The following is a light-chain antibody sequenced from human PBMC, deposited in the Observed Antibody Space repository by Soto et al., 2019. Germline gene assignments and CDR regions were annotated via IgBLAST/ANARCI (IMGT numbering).Light chain of an antibody. CDR3: SSYTSSSTLIV. J-gene: IGLJ1*01. CDR2: GVT. CDR1: SGDIGTHNY. Sequence: QSVLTQPASVSGSPGQSITISRTGTSGDIGTHNYVSWYQQHPGEAPKLMIYGVTIRPSGISNRFSGSKSGNTASLTISGLQAEDEADYYCSSYTSSSTLIVFGTGTKLTVL. V-gene: IGLV2-14*01.